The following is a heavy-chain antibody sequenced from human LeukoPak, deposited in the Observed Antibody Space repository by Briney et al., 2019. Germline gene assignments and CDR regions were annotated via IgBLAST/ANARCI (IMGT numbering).Heavy chain of an antibody. CDR3: ARVTTNEYFEY. CDR1: GFAFSDYW. J-gene: IGHJ4*02. Sequence: GGSLRLSCAASGFAFSDYWMSWGRQAPGKGLGWGASIKFDESEKHYMDSVKGGCTISRDSAKSSLYLQMNSLRAEDTAVYFCARVTTNEYFEYWGQGSLVTVSP. V-gene: IGHV3-7*04. CDR2: IKFDESEK. D-gene: IGHD1-1*01.